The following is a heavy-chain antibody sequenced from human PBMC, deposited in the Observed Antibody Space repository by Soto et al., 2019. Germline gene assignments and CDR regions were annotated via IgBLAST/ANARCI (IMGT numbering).Heavy chain of an antibody. V-gene: IGHV1-18*01. CDR3: AKRLYGDYDN. CDR1: GYSFTTSG. D-gene: IGHD4-17*01. Sequence: QAQLVQSGAEVKEPGASVKVSCKASGYSFTTSGITWVRQAPGQGLEWMGWISTYNGNTNYAQKLQDRVTLTTDTSTSTAYMELRSLRSDDTAVYYCAKRLYGDYDNWGQGTLVTVSS. CDR2: ISTYNGNT. J-gene: IGHJ4*02.